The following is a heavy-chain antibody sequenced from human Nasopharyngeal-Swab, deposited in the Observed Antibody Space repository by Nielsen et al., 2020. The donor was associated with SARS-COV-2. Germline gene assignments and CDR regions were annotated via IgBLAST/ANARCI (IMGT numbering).Heavy chain of an antibody. CDR3: APLAPMDV. CDR1: GFTFDDYA. J-gene: IGHJ6*03. CDR2: ISWNSGSI. V-gene: IGHV3-9*01. Sequence: GGSLRLSCAASGFTFDDYAMHWVRQAPGKGPEWVSGISWNSGSIGYADSVKGRFTISRDNAKNSLYLQMNSLRAEDTALYYCAPLAPMDVWGKGTTVTVSS.